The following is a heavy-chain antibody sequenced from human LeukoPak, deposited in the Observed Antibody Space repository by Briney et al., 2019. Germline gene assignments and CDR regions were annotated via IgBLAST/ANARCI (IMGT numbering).Heavy chain of an antibody. CDR2: ISSTGNYI. CDR1: GFIFSNFN. V-gene: IGHV3-21*01. D-gene: IGHD1-1*01. CDR3: ARVSTGPV. J-gene: IGHJ4*02. Sequence: GGSLRLSCVGSGFIFSNFNMNWVRQAPGKGLEWVSSISSTGNYIHYADSVKGRFTISRDNAQKSLYLQMNSLRVEDSAVYYCARVSTGPVWGQGTPVTVSS.